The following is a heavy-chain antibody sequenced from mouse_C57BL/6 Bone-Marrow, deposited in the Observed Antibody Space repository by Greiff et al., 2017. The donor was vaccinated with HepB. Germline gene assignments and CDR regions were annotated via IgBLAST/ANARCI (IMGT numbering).Heavy chain of an antibody. J-gene: IGHJ2*03. CDR3: ARPSYCGSSFDY. V-gene: IGHV14-3*01. D-gene: IGHD1-1*01. CDR2: IDPANGNT. CDR1: GFNIKDYY. Sequence: EVKVVESGAELVKPGASVKLSCTASGFNIKDYYMHWVKQRTEQGLEWIGRIDPANGNTKYAPKFQGKATITADTSSNTAYLQLSSLTSEDTAIYYCARPSYCGSSFDYGGQGTSLTVSS.